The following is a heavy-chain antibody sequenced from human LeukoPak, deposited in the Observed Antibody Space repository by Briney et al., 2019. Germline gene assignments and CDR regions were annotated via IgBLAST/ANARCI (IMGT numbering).Heavy chain of an antibody. D-gene: IGHD6-19*01. CDR3: ARVTLSGWYGYY. V-gene: IGHV4-34*01. Sequence: KPSETLSLTCAVYGGSFSGYYWSWIRQPPGEGLEWIGEINHSGSTNYNPSLKSRVTISVDTSKNQFSLKLSSVTAADTAVYYCARVTLSGWYGYYWGQGTLVTVSS. CDR2: INHSGST. J-gene: IGHJ4*02. CDR1: GGSFSGYY.